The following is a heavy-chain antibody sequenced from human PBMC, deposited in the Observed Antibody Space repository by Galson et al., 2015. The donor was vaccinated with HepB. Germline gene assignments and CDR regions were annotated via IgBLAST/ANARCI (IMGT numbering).Heavy chain of an antibody. CDR1: GFIFSRYT. Sequence: SLRLSCAASGFIFSRYTMNWVRQAPGKGLEWISFISSTGITMHYADSVKGRFTISRDDGKNSVYLQMDSLRAEDTAVYYCARCPVVSDWYFDLWGRGTLVTVSS. D-gene: IGHD2-21*01. V-gene: IGHV3-48*04. J-gene: IGHJ2*01. CDR3: ARCPVVSDWYFDL. CDR2: ISSTGITM.